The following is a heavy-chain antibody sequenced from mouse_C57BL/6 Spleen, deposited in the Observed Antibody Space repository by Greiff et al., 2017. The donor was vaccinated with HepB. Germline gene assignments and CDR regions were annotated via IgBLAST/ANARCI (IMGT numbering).Heavy chain of an antibody. D-gene: IGHD3-2*02. CDR1: GYAFSSSW. CDR2: IYPGDGDT. J-gene: IGHJ4*01. V-gene: IGHV1-82*01. CDR3: ASEIAQATLDAMDY. Sequence: VQLQQSGPELVKPGASVKISCKASGYAFSSSWMNWVKQRPGKGLEWIGRIYPGDGDTNYNGKFKGKATLTADKSSSTAYMQLSSLTSEDSAVYFCASEIAQATLDAMDYWGQGTSVTVSS.